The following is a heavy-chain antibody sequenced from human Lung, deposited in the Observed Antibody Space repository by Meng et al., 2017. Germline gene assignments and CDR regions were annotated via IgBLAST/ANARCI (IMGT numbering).Heavy chain of an antibody. V-gene: IGHV1-18*01. D-gene: IGHD2-8*02. CDR2: ISNYNGNT. CDR3: ARDGDIVLVRGWFDP. J-gene: IGHJ5*02. CDR1: GYTFTSYG. Sequence: QVHLVQSGSEVKKPGASLKVLWKASGYTFTSYGISWVRQAPGQGLEWMGWISNYNGNTNYAQKLQGRVPMTTDTSTSTAYMELRSLTSDDTAVYYCARDGDIVLVRGWFDPWGQGTLVTVSS.